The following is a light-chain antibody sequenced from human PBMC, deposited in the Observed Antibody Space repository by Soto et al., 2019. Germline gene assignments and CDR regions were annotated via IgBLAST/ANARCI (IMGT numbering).Light chain of an antibody. V-gene: IGKV3-20*01. J-gene: IGKJ1*01. CDR3: HQYDTAPRT. CDR2: NGT. Sequence: VLTQSPGTLSLSAGEKGNLSCRARQSLSSRHLAWYQQKRGQAPRLLIYNGTTRAAGIPDRFTGSGSGTDFTLTISRLEPEDFGVYYCHQYDTAPRTFGQGTKVDIK. CDR1: QSLSSRH.